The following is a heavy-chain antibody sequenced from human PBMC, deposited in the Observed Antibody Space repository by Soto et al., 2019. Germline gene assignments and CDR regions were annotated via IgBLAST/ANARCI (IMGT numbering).Heavy chain of an antibody. CDR1: GYSFASYW. CDR3: SRNRSFNLGFYYDGMDV. V-gene: IGHV5-51*01. Sequence: PGESLKISCQGSGYSFASYWIGWVRQMPGKDLEWMGIIYPGDSDTRYSPSFQGQVTISADKSLRTAYLQWTSLKASDTALYYCSRNRSFNLGFYYDGMDVWGQGNTVTVSS. CDR2: IYPGDSDT. J-gene: IGHJ6*02. D-gene: IGHD6-6*01.